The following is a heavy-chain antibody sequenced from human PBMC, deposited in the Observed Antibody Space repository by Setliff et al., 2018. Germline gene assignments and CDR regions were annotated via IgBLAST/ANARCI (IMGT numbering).Heavy chain of an antibody. CDR1: GFNFSGYG. J-gene: IGHJ5*02. CDR3: ARDGYCSSTSCPGWFDP. V-gene: IGHV3-33*01. CDR2: ILFDGSRN. Sequence: GGSLRLSCAASGFNFSGYGMHWVRQAPGKGLEWVAVILFDGSRNYYADSVKGRFTISRDNSKNTLYLQMNSLRAEDTAVYYCARDGYCSSTSCPGWFDPWGQGTLVTVSS. D-gene: IGHD2-2*03.